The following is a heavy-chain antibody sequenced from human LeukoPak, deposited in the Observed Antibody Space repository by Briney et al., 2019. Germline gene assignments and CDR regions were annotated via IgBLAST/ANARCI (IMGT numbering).Heavy chain of an antibody. Sequence: SVKVSCKASGGTFSSYAISWVRQAPGQGLEWMGRIIPILGIANYAQKFQGRVTITADKSTSTAYMELSSLRSEDTAVYYCARGVPTPYYDFWSGYYFFDYWGQGTLVTVSS. V-gene: IGHV1-69*04. CDR2: IIPILGIA. D-gene: IGHD3-3*01. CDR3: ARGVPTPYYDFWSGYYFFDY. CDR1: GGTFSSYA. J-gene: IGHJ4*02.